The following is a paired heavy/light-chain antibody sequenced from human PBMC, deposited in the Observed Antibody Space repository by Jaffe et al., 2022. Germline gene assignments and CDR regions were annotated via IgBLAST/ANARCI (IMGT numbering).Heavy chain of an antibody. CDR1: GGTFSSYA. V-gene: IGHV1-69*05. D-gene: IGHD3-22*01. CDR3: ARPGAYYDSSGTPHFGAFDI. J-gene: IGHJ3*02. CDR2: IIPIFGTA. Sequence: QVQLVQSGAEVKKPGSSVKVSCKASGGTFSSYAISWVRQAPGQGLEWMGGIIPIFGTANYAQKFQGRVTITTDESTSTAYMELSSLRSEDTAVYYCARPGAYYDSSGTPHFGAFDIWGQGTMVTVSS.
Light chain of an antibody. J-gene: IGKJ4*01. V-gene: IGKV2-30*02. CDR1: QSLVHSDGNTY. CDR3: MQGTHWPPVLT. CDR2: KVS. Sequence: DVVMTQSPLSLPVTLGQPASISCRSSQSLVHSDGNTYLNWFQQRPGQSPRRLIYKVSNRDSGVPDRFSGSGSGTDFTLKISRVEAEDVGVYYCMQGTHWPPVLTFGGGTKVEIK.